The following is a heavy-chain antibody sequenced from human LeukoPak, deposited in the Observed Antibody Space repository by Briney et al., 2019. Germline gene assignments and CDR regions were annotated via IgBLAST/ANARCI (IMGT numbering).Heavy chain of an antibody. CDR2: ITRDSSTI. J-gene: IGHJ4*02. V-gene: IGHV3-48*01. D-gene: IGHD3-10*01. CDR1: RFTFSTYS. CDR3: ARDRPNTGFDFDY. Sequence: GGSLRLSCAASRFTFSTYSMNWVRQAPGKGLEWLSYITRDSSTIYYADSVRGRFTISRDNAKNSLYLQMDSLRAEDTAVYSCARDRPNTGFDFDYWGRGTLVTVSS.